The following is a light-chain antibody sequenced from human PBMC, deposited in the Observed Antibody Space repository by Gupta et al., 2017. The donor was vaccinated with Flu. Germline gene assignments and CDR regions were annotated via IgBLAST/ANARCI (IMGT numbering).Light chain of an antibody. Sequence: PFTLAQSDDVSSRSSQSSRHRNGNTYLRWYQQRRDQSKRRIIYRVSKRAWGLPSLVSGGWAGNDFTLKSSRGEDEDIGVYYCMQGTHWGTFGQGTKVEIK. CDR2: RVS. CDR3: MQGTHWGT. J-gene: IGKJ1*01. CDR1: QSSRHRNGNTY. V-gene: IGKV2-30*02.